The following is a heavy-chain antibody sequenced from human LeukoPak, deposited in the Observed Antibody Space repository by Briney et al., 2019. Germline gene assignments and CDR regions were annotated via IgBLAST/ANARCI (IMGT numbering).Heavy chain of an antibody. J-gene: IGHJ4*02. CDR1: GGCISSYY. V-gene: IGHV4-59*08. CDR3: AGGIVNWDYFDY. Sequence: PSETLSLTCTVSGGCISSYYWSWIRQPPGKGLEWIGYIYYSGSTNYNPSLKSRVTISVDTSKNQFSLKLSSVTAVDTAVYYCAGGIVNWDYFDYWGQGTLVTVSS. D-gene: IGHD2-8*02. CDR2: IYYSGST.